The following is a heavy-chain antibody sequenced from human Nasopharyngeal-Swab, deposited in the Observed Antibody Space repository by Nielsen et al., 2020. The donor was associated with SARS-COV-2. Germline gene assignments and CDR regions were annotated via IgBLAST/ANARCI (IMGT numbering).Heavy chain of an antibody. D-gene: IGHD1-1*01. J-gene: IGHJ3*02. CDR2: TSSGSSSI. Sequence: GESLKISCAASGFTFSTYSMNWVRQAPGKGLEWVSYTSSGSSSIFYADSVKGRFTISRDNAKKSLFLQMNSLRAEDTAVYYCARDRRYAPPPDAFDIWGQGTMVTVSS. CDR1: GFTFSTYS. CDR3: ARDRRYAPPPDAFDI. V-gene: IGHV3-48*04.